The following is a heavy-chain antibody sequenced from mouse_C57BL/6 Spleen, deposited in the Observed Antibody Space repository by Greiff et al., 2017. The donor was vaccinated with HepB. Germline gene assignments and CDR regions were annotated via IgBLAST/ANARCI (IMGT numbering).Heavy chain of an antibody. D-gene: IGHD1-1*01. J-gene: IGHJ4*01. V-gene: IGHV1-81*01. Sequence: VQLQQSGAELARPGASVKLSCKASGYTFTSYGISWVKQRTGQGLEWIGEIYPRSGNTYYNEKFKGKATLTADKSSSTAYMELRSLTSEDSAVYFCERGGTTVVAYYYAMDYWGQGTSVTVSS. CDR1: GYTFTSYG. CDR2: IYPRSGNT. CDR3: ERGGTTVVAYYYAMDY.